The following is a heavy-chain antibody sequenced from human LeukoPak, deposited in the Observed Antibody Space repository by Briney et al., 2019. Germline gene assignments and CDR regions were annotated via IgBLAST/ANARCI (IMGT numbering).Heavy chain of an antibody. J-gene: IGHJ4*02. V-gene: IGHV3-15*01. Sequence: GGSLRLSCAASGFTFSNAWMNWVRQAPGKGLEWVGRIKSKTDGGTTDYAAPVKGRFTISRDDSKNTLYLQMNSLKTEDTAVYYCTTEGVLLWFGEFGEYYFDYWGQGTLVTVSS. CDR2: IKSKTDGGTT. CDR3: TTEGVLLWFGEFGEYYFDY. D-gene: IGHD3-10*01. CDR1: GFTFSNAW.